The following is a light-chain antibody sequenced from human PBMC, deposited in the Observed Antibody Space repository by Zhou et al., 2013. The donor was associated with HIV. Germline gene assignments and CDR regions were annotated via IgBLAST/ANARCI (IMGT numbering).Light chain of an antibody. CDR3: QQHDNWPPFT. CDR2: AAS. Sequence: DIVMTQSPATLSVSPGERATLSCRASQSVSRNLAWYQQRPGQAPRLLIYAASSRATDIPARFSGSGSGTDFTLTISSLQSEDFGIYYCQQHDNWPPFTFGPGTIVDIK. J-gene: IGKJ3*01. CDR1: QSVSRN. V-gene: IGKV3-15*01.